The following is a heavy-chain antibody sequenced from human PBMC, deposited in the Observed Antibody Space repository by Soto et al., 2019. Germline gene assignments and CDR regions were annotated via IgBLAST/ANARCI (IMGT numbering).Heavy chain of an antibody. J-gene: IGHJ3*02. V-gene: IGHV1-69*02. Sequence: QVQLVQSGAEVKKPGSSVKVSCKASGGTFSSYTISWVRQAPGQGLEWMGRIIPILGIANYAQKFQGSVTITADKSTSTAYMELSSLRSEDTAVYYCARAFGAATIEIWGQGTMVTVSS. D-gene: IGHD5-12*01. CDR2: IIPILGIA. CDR1: GGTFSSYT. CDR3: ARAFGAATIEI.